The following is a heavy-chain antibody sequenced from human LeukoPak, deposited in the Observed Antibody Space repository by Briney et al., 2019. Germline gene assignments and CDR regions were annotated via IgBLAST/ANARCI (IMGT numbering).Heavy chain of an antibody. CDR2: ISGSGGST. D-gene: IGHD3-10*01. CDR3: AKARGGYGSGY. V-gene: IGHV3-23*01. Sequence: GGSRRLSCAASGFTLSSNAMSWVRQAPGKGLEWVSAISGSGGSTYYADSVKGRFTISRDNSKNTLYLQMNSLRAEDTAVYYCAKARGGYGSGYWGQGTLVTVSS. J-gene: IGHJ4*02. CDR1: GFTLSSNA.